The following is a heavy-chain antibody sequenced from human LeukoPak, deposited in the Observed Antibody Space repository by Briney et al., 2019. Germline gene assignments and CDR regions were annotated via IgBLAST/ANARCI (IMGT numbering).Heavy chain of an antibody. V-gene: IGHV1-69*04. CDR2: IIPILGIA. CDR3: ARVYGSGSYLLDY. D-gene: IGHD3-10*01. Sequence: SVKVSCKASGGTFSSYAISWVRQAPGQGLEWMGRIIPILGIANYAQKFQGRVTITADKSTSTAYMELSGLRSEDTAVYYCARVYGSGSYLLDYWGQGTLVTVSS. J-gene: IGHJ4*02. CDR1: GGTFSSYA.